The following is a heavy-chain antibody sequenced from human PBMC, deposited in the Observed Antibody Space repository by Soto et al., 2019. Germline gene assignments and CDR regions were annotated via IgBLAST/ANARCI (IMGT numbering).Heavy chain of an antibody. J-gene: IGHJ4*02. CDR3: VRVAAVAGPPAFGS. CDR2: INTGNGYT. CDR1: GYTFTNYD. V-gene: IGHV1-3*04. D-gene: IGHD6-13*01. Sequence: ALVKVSCKASGYTFTNYDMHWVRQAPGQRPEWMAWINTGNGYTKNSHKFEGRVTITGDTSASTVYMELSSLRSEDTAVYSCVRVAAVAGPPAFGSWGQRTLVTVSP.